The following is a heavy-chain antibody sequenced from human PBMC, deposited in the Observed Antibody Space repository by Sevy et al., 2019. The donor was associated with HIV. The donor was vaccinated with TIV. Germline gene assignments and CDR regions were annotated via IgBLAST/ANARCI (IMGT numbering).Heavy chain of an antibody. CDR3: VGRRYSPAYSWSYHFDY. Sequence: GGSLRLSCAASGFDFSDYYMNWIRQTPGKGLEWISYISVSSSAKYYTDSVKGRFAISSDNARNSLYLQMNSLRVEDNAVSFGVGRRYSPAYSWSYHFDYWGQGALVTVSS. V-gene: IGHV3-11*01. CDR2: ISVSSSAK. J-gene: IGHJ4*02. D-gene: IGHD3-16*01. CDR1: GFDFSDYY.